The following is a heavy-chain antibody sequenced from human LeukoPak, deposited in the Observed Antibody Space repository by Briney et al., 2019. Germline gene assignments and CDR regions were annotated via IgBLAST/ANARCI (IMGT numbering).Heavy chain of an antibody. Sequence: ASVKVSCTASGYTFTSYDINWVRQATGQGLEWMGWMNPNSGNTGYAQKFQGRVTITRNTSITTAYMKLSSLRSEDTAVYYCARQAGYSSVYGMDVWGQGTTVTVSS. V-gene: IGHV1-8*01. CDR3: ARQAGYSSVYGMDV. CDR1: GYTFTSYD. D-gene: IGHD6-25*01. J-gene: IGHJ6*02. CDR2: MNPNSGNT.